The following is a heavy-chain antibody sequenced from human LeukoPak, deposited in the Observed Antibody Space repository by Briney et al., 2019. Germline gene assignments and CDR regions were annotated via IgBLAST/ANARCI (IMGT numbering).Heavy chain of an antibody. CDR2: IIPIFGTA. V-gene: IGHV1-69*06. CDR3: ATKYYYGSGSYGDNWFDP. CDR1: GGTFSSYA. J-gene: IGHJ5*02. D-gene: IGHD3-10*01. Sequence: GSSVKVSCKASGGTFSSYAISWVRQAPGQGLEWMGGIIPIFGTANYAQKFQGRVTITADKSTSTAYMELSSLRSEDTAVYYCATKYYYGSGSYGDNWFDPWGQGTLVTVSS.